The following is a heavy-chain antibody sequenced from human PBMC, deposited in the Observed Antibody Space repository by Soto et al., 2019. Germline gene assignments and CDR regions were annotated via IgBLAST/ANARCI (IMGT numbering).Heavy chain of an antibody. CDR1: GFTFSNSA. J-gene: IGHJ6*02. Sequence: QMQLVQSGPEVKKPGTSVKVSCKTSGFTFSNSAMQWVRQARGQRLEWIGWIVVGGGNTNYAPKFQDRGTTTRDMSTSTAYMELSNLNVEDRAVYYCAADIAAAGNYSYYGMDVWGQGTTVTVSS. V-gene: IGHV1-58*02. CDR3: AADIAAAGNYSYYGMDV. D-gene: IGHD6-13*01. CDR2: IVVGGGNT.